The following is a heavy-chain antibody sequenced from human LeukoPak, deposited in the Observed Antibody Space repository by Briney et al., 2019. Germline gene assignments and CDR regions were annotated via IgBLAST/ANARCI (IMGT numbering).Heavy chain of an antibody. D-gene: IGHD3-10*02. CDR1: GFTLSSYA. CDR3: EELGITMIGGV. V-gene: IGHV3-23*01. Sequence: GGALRLSCAASGFTLSSYAMGWVRQAPGKGLEGVSAISVSGNTYQADSVKGRFTISRDNAKNSLYLQMNSLRAEDTAVYYCEELGITMIGGVWGKGTPVTISS. CDR2: ISVSGNT. J-gene: IGHJ6*04.